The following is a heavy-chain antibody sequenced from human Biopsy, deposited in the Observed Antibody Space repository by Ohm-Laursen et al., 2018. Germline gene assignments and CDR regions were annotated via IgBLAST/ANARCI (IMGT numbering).Heavy chain of an antibody. J-gene: IGHJ6*02. CDR3: ARVLLPAAAVHYGMDV. Sequence: SLRLSCAASGLTFSRYSMHWVRQAPGKGLEWVPSISSSSNFIYYGDSVKGRFTISRDNAKNSLYLQMNSLGAGDTAVYYCARVLLPAAAVHYGMDVWGQGTTVTVSS. V-gene: IGHV3-21*01. CDR1: GLTFSRYS. CDR2: ISSSSNFI. D-gene: IGHD2-2*01.